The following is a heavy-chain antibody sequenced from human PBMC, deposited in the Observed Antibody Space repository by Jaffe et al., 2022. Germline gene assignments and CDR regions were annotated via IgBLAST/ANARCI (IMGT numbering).Heavy chain of an antibody. V-gene: IGHV1-69-2*01. D-gene: IGHD2-2*01. Sequence: EVQLVQSGAEVKKPGATVKISCKVSGYTFTDYYMHWVQQAPGKGLEWMGLVDPEDGETIYAEKFQGRVTITADTSTDTAYMELSSLRSEDTAVYYCATDYQYCSSTSCYARGGNYWGQGTLVTVSS. CDR3: ATDYQYCSSTSCYARGGNY. CDR2: VDPEDGET. CDR1: GYTFTDYY. J-gene: IGHJ4*02.